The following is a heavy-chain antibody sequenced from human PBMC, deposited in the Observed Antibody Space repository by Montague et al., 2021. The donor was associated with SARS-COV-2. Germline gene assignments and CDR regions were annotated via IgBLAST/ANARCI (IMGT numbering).Heavy chain of an antibody. J-gene: IGHJ4*02. CDR2: ISSDGSYK. CDR3: ARDLLRHKGGFDS. CDR1: GFPFTSYS. V-gene: IGHV3-30-3*01. Sequence: SRRLSCAASGFPFTSYSMNWVRQAPGKGLEALSVISSDGSYKYYADSVKGRFTISRDNSRNTLYLQMNSLRPEDTAVYYCARDLLRHKGGFDSWGQGTLVTVSS. D-gene: IGHD2/OR15-2a*01.